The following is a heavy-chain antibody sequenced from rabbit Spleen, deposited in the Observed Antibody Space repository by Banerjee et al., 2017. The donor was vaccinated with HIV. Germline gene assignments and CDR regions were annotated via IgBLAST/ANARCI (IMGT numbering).Heavy chain of an antibody. CDR3: ARDLVAVIGWNFNL. V-gene: IGHV1S45*01. J-gene: IGHJ4*01. D-gene: IGHD1-1*01. CDR1: GFTFSRYW. CDR2: IANGDSST. Sequence: EQLEESGGGLVKPEGSLTLTCTASGFTFSRYWGCWVRQAPGKGLEWIACIANGDSSTYYATWAKGRFTISKPSSTTVTLQLNSLTAADTATYFCARDLVAVIGWNFNLWGPGTLVTVS.